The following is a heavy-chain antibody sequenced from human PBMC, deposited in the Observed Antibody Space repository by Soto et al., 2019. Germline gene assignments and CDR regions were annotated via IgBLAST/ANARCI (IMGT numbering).Heavy chain of an antibody. CDR2: IYYSGST. J-gene: IGHJ6*02. Sequence: SETLSLTCTVSGGSISSSSYYWGWIRQPPGKGLEWIGSIYYSGSTYYNPSLKSRVTISVDTSKNQFSLKLSSVTAADTAVYYCARLVGAVAGKSYYYYYYGMDVWGQGTTVTVSS. V-gene: IGHV4-39*01. CDR3: ARLVGAVAGKSYYYYYYGMDV. CDR1: GGSISSSSYY. D-gene: IGHD6-19*01.